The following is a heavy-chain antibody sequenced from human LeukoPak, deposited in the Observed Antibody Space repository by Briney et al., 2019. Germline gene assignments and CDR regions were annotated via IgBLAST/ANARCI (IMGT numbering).Heavy chain of an antibody. V-gene: IGHV1-18*01. Sequence: ASVKVSCKASGYTFTSYGISWVRQAPGQGLEWMGWISAYNGNTNYAQKLQGRVTMTTDTSTSTAYMELRSLRSDDTAVYYCARGFYDILTGYSSDAFDIWGQGTMVTVSS. D-gene: IGHD3-9*01. CDR1: GYTFTSYG. CDR2: ISAYNGNT. J-gene: IGHJ3*02. CDR3: ARGFYDILTGYSSDAFDI.